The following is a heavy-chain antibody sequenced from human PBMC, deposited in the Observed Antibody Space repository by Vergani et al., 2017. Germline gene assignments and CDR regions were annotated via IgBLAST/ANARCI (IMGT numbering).Heavy chain of an antibody. J-gene: IGHJ6*03. CDR3: ARGGKYYYYYYMDV. Sequence: EVQLVESGGGLVKPGGSLRLSCAASGFTFSSYSMNWVRQAPGKGLEWVSSISSSSSYIYYADSVKGRFTISRDNAKNSLYLQMNSLRAEDTAVYYCARGGKYYYYYYMDVWGKGTTVTVSS. CDR1: GFTFSSYS. CDR2: ISSSSSYI. V-gene: IGHV3-21*01. D-gene: IGHD3-16*01.